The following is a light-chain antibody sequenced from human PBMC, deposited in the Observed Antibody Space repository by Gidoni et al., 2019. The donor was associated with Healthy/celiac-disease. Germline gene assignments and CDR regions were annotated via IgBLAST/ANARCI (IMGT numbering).Light chain of an antibody. J-gene: IGKJ5*01. CDR2: DAS. V-gene: IGKV3-11*01. CDR3: QQRSNWPA. CDR1: QSVSSY. Sequence: EIVLTQSPATLSLSPGERATLSCRASQSVSSYLAWYKQKPGQAPRLLIYDASNRATGIPARFSGSGSGTDFTLTISSLEPEDFAVYYCQQRSNWPAFGQGTRLEIK.